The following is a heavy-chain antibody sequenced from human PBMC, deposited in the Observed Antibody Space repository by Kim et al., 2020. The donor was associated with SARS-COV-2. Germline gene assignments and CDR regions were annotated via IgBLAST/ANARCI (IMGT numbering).Heavy chain of an antibody. J-gene: IGHJ6*02. CDR1: GYSFTSYW. CDR3: ARLWRGSKYSSSGGMDV. Sequence: GESRKISCEGSGYSFTSYWIGWVRQMPGKGLEWMGIIYPGDSEIRYSPSFQGQVTISADKSISTAYLQWSSLKASDTAMYYCARLWRGSKYSSSGGMDVWGQGTTVSVSS. D-gene: IGHD6-6*01. CDR2: IYPGDSEI. V-gene: IGHV5-51*01.